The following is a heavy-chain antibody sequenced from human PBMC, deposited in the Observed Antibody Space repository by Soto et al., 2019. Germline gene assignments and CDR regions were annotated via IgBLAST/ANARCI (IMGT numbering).Heavy chain of an antibody. CDR3: ARGGQSSLSGQYYFDY. CDR1: GVMFSNYW. Sequence: EVQLVELGGVLVQPGGPLRLSCAVSGVMFSNYWMSWVRQAPGKGLEWVANIKDAGSETYYVDSVKGPFTIPRDTAKNSLYLQLYSLRAEDTAVYYCARGGQSSLSGQYYFDYWGQGILVTVSS. V-gene: IGHV3-7*01. D-gene: IGHD6-6*01. CDR2: IKDAGSET. J-gene: IGHJ4*02.